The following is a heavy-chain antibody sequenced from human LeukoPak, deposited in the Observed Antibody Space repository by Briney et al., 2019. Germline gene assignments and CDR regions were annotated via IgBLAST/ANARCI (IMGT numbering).Heavy chain of an antibody. CDR1: GGSISSYY. V-gene: IGHV4-59*01. CDR3: ARDLAGATSRFDP. Sequence: PSETLSLTCTVSGGSISSYYWSWIRQPPGKGLEWIGYIYYSGSTNYNPSLKSRVTISVDTSKNQFSLKLSSVTAADTAVYHCARDLAGATSRFDPWGQGTLVTVSS. CDR2: IYYSGST. D-gene: IGHD4/OR15-4a*01. J-gene: IGHJ5*02.